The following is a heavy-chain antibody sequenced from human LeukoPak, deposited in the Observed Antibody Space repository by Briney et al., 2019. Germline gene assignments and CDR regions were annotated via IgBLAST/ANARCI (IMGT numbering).Heavy chain of an antibody. J-gene: IGHJ5*02. D-gene: IGHD2-2*01. CDR3: ARFRYCSSTSCSKGSLGDWFDP. V-gene: IGHV4-34*01. Sequence: PSETLSLTCAVYGVSFSGYYWSWLRQPPGKGLEWIGEINHSGSTHYNPSLKSRVTISVDTSKNQFSLKLSSVTAADTAVYYCARFRYCSSTSCSKGSLGDWFDPWGQGTLVTVSS. CDR2: INHSGST. CDR1: GVSFSGYY.